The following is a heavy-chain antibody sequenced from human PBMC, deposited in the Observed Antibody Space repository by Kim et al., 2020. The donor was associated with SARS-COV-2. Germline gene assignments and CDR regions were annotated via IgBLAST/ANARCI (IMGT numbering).Heavy chain of an antibody. V-gene: IGHV4-31*03. J-gene: IGHJ6*02. Sequence: SETLSLTCTVSGGSISSGGYYWSWIRQHPGKGLEWIGYIYYSGSTYYNPSLKSRVTISVDTSKNQFSLKLSSVTAADTAVYYCARGEGVGFLEVYGMDVWGQGTTVTVSS. CDR3: ARGEGVGFLEVYGMDV. D-gene: IGHD3-3*01. CDR1: GGSISSGGYY. CDR2: IYYSGST.